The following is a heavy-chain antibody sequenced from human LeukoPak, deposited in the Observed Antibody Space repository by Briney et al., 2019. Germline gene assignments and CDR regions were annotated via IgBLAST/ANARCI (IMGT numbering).Heavy chain of an antibody. Sequence: GGSLRLSCAATGFTISSYAMSWVRQAPGKGLEWVAVISYDGSNKYYADSVKGRFTISRDNSKNTLYLQMNSLRAEDTAVYYCARGDIVASRNFDYWGQGTLVTVSS. CDR1: GFTISSYA. V-gene: IGHV3-30-3*01. CDR2: ISYDGSNK. CDR3: ARGDIVASRNFDY. D-gene: IGHD5-12*01. J-gene: IGHJ4*02.